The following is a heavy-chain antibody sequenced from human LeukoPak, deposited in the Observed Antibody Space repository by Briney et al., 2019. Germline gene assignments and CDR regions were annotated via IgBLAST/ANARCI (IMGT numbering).Heavy chain of an antibody. CDR2: INPSGDGT. CDR3: AKETPNTGWFDP. J-gene: IGHJ5*02. V-gene: IGHV1-46*02. CDR1: GYTFNTNY. D-gene: IGHD1-14*01. Sequence: ASVTVSCTASGYTFNTNYIHWVRQAPGQGLEWIGVINPSGDGTSYPQKFQGRVTLARDTSTSTIYMELSSLRSEDTAIYYCAKETPNTGWFDPWGQGTLVTVSS.